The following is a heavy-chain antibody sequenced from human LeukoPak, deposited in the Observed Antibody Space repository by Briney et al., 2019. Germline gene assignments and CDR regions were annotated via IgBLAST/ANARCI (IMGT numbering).Heavy chain of an antibody. CDR1: GGSISSYY. V-gene: IGHV4-59*01. CDR2: IYYTGST. Sequence: SETLSLTCIVSGGSISSYYWSWIRQPPGKGLEWLGYIYYTGSTNYNPSLKSRVTISVDTSKNQFSLKLSSVTAADTAVYYCATLYSGNYPLDYWGQGTLVTVSS. J-gene: IGHJ4*02. D-gene: IGHD1-26*01. CDR3: ATLYSGNYPLDY.